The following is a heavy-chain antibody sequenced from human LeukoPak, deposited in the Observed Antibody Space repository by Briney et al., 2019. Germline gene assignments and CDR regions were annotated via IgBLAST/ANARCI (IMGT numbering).Heavy chain of an antibody. CDR3: AREVDCSSTSCYGYYMDV. CDR1: GGSISSGDYY. CDR2: IYYSGST. D-gene: IGHD2-2*01. Sequence: SETLSLTCTVSGGSISSGDYYWSWIRQPPGKGLEWIGYIYYSGSTYYNPSLKSRVTISVDTSKNQFPLKLSSVTAADTAVYYCAREVDCSSTSCYGYYMDVWGKGTTVTVSS. J-gene: IGHJ6*03. V-gene: IGHV4-30-4*08.